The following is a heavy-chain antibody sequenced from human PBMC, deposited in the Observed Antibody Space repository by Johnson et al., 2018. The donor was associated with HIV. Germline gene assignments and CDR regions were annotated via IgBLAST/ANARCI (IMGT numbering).Heavy chain of an antibody. D-gene: IGHD6-13*01. V-gene: IGHV3-11*04. CDR3: AGDPVSSSWFRGAFDM. CDR1: GFTFSEYY. Sequence: QVQLVESGGGLVQPGGSLRISCAASGFTFSEYYMSWIRQAPGKGLEWVSYISTGGSTIYYADSVKGRFTISRDNAKNSLYLQMNSLRAEDTALYYCAGDPVSSSWFRGAFDMWGHGTMVTVSS. CDR2: ISTGGSTI. J-gene: IGHJ3*02.